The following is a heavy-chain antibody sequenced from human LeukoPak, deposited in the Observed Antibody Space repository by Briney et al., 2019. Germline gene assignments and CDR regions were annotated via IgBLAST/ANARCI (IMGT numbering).Heavy chain of an antibody. J-gene: IGHJ4*02. V-gene: IGHV4-39*01. CDR3: ARTGCSSTSCYEFDY. CDR1: GGSISSSSYY. D-gene: IGHD2-2*01. Sequence: PSETLSLTCTVSGGSISSSSYYWGWIRQPPGKGLEWIGSIYYSGSTYYNPSLKSRVTISVDTSKNQFSLKLSSVTAADTAVYYCARTGCSSTSCYEFDYWDQGTLVTVSS. CDR2: IYYSGST.